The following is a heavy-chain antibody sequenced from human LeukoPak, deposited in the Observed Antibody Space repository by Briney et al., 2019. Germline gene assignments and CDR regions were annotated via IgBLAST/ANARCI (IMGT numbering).Heavy chain of an antibody. CDR3: ARVQTDYDILTGYFPRTYYFDY. CDR2: IRSDGSDT. Sequence: PGGSLRLSCAASGFTFSDTWMHWVRQAPGEGLVWVSRIRSDGSDTRYAESVKGRFTISRDNSKNTLYLQMGSLRAEDMAVYYCARVQTDYDILTGYFPRTYYFDYWGQGTLVTVSS. V-gene: IGHV3-74*01. CDR1: GFTFSDTW. D-gene: IGHD3-9*01. J-gene: IGHJ4*02.